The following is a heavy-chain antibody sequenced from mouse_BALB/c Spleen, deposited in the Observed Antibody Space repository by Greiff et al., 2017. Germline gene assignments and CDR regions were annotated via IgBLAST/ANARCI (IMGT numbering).Heavy chain of an antibody. D-gene: IGHD2-3*01. Sequence: EVKLMESGPELEKPGASVKISCKASGYSFTGYNMNWVKQSNGKSLEWIGNIDPYYGGTSYNQKFKGKATLTVDKSSSTAYMQLKSLTSEDSAVYYCARGVIYDGYYVGAYWGQGTLVTVSA. CDR1: GYSFTGYN. CDR3: ARGVIYDGYYVGAY. J-gene: IGHJ3*01. V-gene: IGHV1-39*01. CDR2: IDPYYGGT.